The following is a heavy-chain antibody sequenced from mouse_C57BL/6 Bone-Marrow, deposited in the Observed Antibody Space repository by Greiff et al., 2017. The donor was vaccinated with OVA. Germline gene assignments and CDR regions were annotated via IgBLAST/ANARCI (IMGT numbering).Heavy chain of an antibody. V-gene: IGHV1-55*01. CDR1: GYTFTSYW. D-gene: IGHD1-1*01. CDR3: ARWATTVVNWYFDV. CDR2: IYPGSGST. Sequence: QVQLQQPGAELVKPGASVKMSCKASGYTFTSYWITWVKQRPGQGLEWIGDIYPGSGSTNYNEKFKSKATLTVDTSSSTAYMQLSSLTSEDSAVYYCARWATTVVNWYFDVWGTGTTVTVSS. J-gene: IGHJ1*03.